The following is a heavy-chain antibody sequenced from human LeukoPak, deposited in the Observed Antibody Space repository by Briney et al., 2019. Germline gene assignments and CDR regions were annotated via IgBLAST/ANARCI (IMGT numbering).Heavy chain of an antibody. D-gene: IGHD2-8*02. CDR2: IYYSGST. Sequence: SETLSLTCTVSGGPISSSSYYWGWIRQPPGKGLEWIGSIYYSGSTYYNPSLKSRVTISVDTSKNQFSLKLSSVTAADTAVYYCARVFGVVVYAPFDYWGQGTLVTVSS. CDR1: GGPISSSSYY. J-gene: IGHJ4*02. CDR3: ARVFGVVVYAPFDY. V-gene: IGHV4-39*07.